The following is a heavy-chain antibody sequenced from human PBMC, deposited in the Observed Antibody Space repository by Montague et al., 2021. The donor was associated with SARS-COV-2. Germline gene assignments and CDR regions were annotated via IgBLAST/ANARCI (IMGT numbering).Heavy chain of an antibody. D-gene: IGHD5-18*01. CDR1: GGSINTGGYY. J-gene: IGHJ2*01. V-gene: IGHV4-61*02. Sequence: TLSLTCSVSGGSINTGGYYWNWIRQPAGKGLEWIGRIDSSGSTNSRPSLKSRVTISLDTSKNQFSLWLSSVTAADTAVYYCARDPGYTSFTRWYFDLWGPGTLVTVSS. CDR2: IDSSGST. CDR3: ARDPGYTSFTRWYFDL.